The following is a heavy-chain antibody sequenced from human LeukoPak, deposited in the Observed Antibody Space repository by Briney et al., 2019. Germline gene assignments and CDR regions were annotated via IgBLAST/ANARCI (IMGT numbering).Heavy chain of an antibody. Sequence: GRSLRLSCAASGFTFSSYGMHRVRQAPGKGLEWVAVISYDGSNKYYADSVKGRFTISRDNSKNTLYLQMNSLRAEDTAVYYCAKVSYAAAAGEHDYGGQGTLVTVSS. CDR2: ISYDGSNK. CDR3: AKVSYAAAAGEHDY. D-gene: IGHD6-13*01. CDR1: GFTFSSYG. J-gene: IGHJ4*02. V-gene: IGHV3-30*18.